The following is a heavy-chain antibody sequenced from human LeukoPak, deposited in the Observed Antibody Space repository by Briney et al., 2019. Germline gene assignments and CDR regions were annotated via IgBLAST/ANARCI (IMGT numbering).Heavy chain of an antibody. V-gene: IGHV3-53*01. D-gene: IGHD3-10*01. CDR2: LYSGANT. J-gene: IGHJ3*01. CDR3: ARAVAYYYVSGNYYPGAFDV. CDR1: GFTFSAYA. Sequence: PGGSLRLSCEASGFTFSAYAMTWVRQAPGKGLEWVSVLYSGANTYYADSVKGRFTISRDNSKNTLFLQMNSLRADDTAVYYCARAVAYYYVSGNYYPGAFDVWGQGTMVTVSS.